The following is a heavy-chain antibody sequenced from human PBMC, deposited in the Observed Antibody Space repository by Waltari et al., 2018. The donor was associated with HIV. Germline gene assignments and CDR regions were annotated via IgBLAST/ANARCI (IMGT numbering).Heavy chain of an antibody. V-gene: IGHV3-30*03. CDR2: ISDDGSNK. CDR3: ALLEMGLGIGYYGMDV. D-gene: IGHD7-27*01. Sequence: QVQLVESGGGVVQPGRSLRLSCAASGFTFSRYIMHWVRQAPGKGLEWVAVISDDGSNKYYADSVKGRFTISRDNSKNTLYLQMNSLRPEDTAVYYCALLEMGLGIGYYGMDVWGRGTTVTVSS. CDR1: GFTFSRYI. J-gene: IGHJ6*02.